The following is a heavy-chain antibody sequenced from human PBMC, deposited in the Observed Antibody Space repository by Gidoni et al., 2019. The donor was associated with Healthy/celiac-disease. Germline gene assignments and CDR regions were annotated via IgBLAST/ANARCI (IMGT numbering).Heavy chain of an antibody. D-gene: IGHD3-3*01. V-gene: IGHV1-69*01. CDR1: GGTFSSYA. CDR2: IIPIFGTA. J-gene: IGHJ6*02. CDR3: ASRYDFWSGYYDYYYGMDV. Sequence: QAQLVQSGAEVQKPGPSVKVTCKASGGTFSSYAISWVRQAPGEGLEWMGGIIPIFGTANYAQKFQGRVTITADESTSTAYMELSSLRAEDTAVYYCASRYDFWSGYYDYYYGMDVWGQGTTVTVSS.